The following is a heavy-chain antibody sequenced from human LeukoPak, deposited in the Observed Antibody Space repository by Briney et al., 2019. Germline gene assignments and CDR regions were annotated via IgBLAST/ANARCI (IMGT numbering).Heavy chain of an antibody. V-gene: IGHV4-38-2*01. CDR2: IYHSGST. CDR3: ARHPYYGYFFDF. Sequence: PSETLSLTCAVSGYSISSGYYWGWIRQPPGKGLEWIGSIYHSGSTYYNPSLKSRVTISVDTSKNQFSLKLSSVTAADTAVYYCARHPYYGYFFDFWGQGTLVTVSS. D-gene: IGHD3-10*01. J-gene: IGHJ4*02. CDR1: GYSISSGYY.